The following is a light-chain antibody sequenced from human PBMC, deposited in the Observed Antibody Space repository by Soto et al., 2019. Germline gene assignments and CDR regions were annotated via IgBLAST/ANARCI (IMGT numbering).Light chain of an antibody. CDR1: QSVSSSY. V-gene: IGKV3-20*01. Sequence: EIVLTQFPGTLSLSPGERATLSCRASQSVSSSYLAWYQQKPGQAPRLLIYGASSRATGIPDRFSGSGSGTDSTLTISRLEPEDFAVYYCQLYGNSRVFTFSPGNKVEIK. CDR2: GAS. CDR3: QLYGNSRVFT. J-gene: IGKJ3*01.